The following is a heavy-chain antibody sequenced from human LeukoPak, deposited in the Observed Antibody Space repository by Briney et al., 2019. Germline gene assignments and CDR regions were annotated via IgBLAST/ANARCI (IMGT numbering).Heavy chain of an antibody. Sequence: PGGSLRLSCAASGFTFSSYAMSWVRQAPGKGLEWVSAISGSGGSTYYADSVKGRFTISRDNSQNTLDLQTNSLRAEDTAVYYCARDLSERYSTDYWGQGTLVTVSS. CDR3: ARDLSERYSTDY. D-gene: IGHD1-26*01. CDR1: GFTFSSYA. V-gene: IGHV3-23*01. J-gene: IGHJ4*02. CDR2: ISGSGGST.